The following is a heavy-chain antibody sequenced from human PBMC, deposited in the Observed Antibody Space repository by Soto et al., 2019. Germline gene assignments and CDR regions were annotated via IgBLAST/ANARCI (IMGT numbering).Heavy chain of an antibody. CDR2: ISSSSNTI. Sequence: EVQLVGSGGGLVQPGGSLRLSCAASGFTFSSYSMNWVRQAPGKGLQWISYISSSSNTIYYADSVKGRFTISRDYAKNPLYLLMTSLTDDVTAVYYCVRGVSGDQTCLWYGMDDWGEGTTVTVS. CDR1: GFTFSSYS. J-gene: IGHJ6*02. V-gene: IGHV3-48*02. CDR3: VRGVSGDQTCLWYGMDD. D-gene: IGHD7-27*01.